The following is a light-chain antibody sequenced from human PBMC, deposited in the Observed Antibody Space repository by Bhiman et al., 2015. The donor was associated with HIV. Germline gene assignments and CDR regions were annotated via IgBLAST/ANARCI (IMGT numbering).Light chain of an antibody. CDR2: QDN. V-gene: IGLV3-1*01. J-gene: IGLJ1*01. CDR3: GTWHSALSGGGV. CDR1: KLGEQY. Sequence: SYELTQPPSVSVYPGQTASITCSGDKLGEQYVCWYQQRAGQSPVLVMYQDNKRPSGIPDRFSGSKSGTSATLGITGLQTGDEADYYCGTWHSALSGGGVFGTGTRVTVL.